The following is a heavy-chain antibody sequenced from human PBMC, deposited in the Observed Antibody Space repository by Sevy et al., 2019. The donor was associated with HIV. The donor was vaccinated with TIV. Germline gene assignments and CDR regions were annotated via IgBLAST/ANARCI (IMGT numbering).Heavy chain of an antibody. CDR1: GFTFSNYA. D-gene: IGHD3-22*01. V-gene: IGHV3-33*01. CDR3: ARGGYYYDIAAYYALDS. J-gene: IGHJ4*02. CDR2: IWSDGTYK. Sequence: GGSLRLSCAATGFTFSNYAMHWVRQAPGKGMEWVAIIWSDGTYKYHGGSVKGRFTISRDYTKNTLYVQMNTGRVEDTAVYYGARGGYYYDIAAYYALDSWGQGTLVTVSS.